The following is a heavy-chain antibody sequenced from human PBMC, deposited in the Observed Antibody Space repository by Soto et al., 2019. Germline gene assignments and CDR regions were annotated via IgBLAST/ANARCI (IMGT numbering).Heavy chain of an antibody. CDR2: INHSGST. D-gene: IGHD3-9*01. J-gene: IGHJ6*02. CDR1: GGSFSCYY. V-gene: IGHV4-34*01. Sequence: SETLSLTCAVYGGSFSCYYWSWIRQPPGKGLEWIGEINHSGSTNYNPSLKSRVTISVDTSKNQFSLKLSSVTAADTAVYYCARGVYDILTGYYKSRGDYYYYGMDVWGQGTTVTVSS. CDR3: ARGVYDILTGYYKSRGDYYYYGMDV.